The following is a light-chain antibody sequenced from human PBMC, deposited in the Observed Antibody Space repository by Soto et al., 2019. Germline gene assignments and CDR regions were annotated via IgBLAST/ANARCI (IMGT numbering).Light chain of an antibody. J-gene: IGKJ3*01. V-gene: IGKV3-20*01. CDR1: QSVSSSS. CDR3: QQYGNSPFT. Sequence: EIVLTQSPGTLSLSPGERATLSCRASQSVSSSSLAWYQQKPGQAPRLVIDGASSRATGIPDRFSGSGSGTDFTLTISRLEPGDFAVYYCQQYGNSPFTFGPGTKVDIK. CDR2: GAS.